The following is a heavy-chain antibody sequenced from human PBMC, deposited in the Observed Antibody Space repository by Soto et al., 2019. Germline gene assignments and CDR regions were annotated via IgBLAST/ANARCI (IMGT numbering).Heavy chain of an antibody. CDR1: GFTFGNFV. V-gene: IGHV3-21*06. CDR3: ARESEDLTSNFDY. CDR2: ITESGGDT. Sequence: SGGSLRLSCAASGFTFGNFVMRWVRQTPGKGLEWVSTITESGGDTYYTDSMKGRFTISRDNAKNSLYLEMNSLRAEDTAVYYCARESEDLTSNFDYWGQGTLVTVSS. J-gene: IGHJ4*02.